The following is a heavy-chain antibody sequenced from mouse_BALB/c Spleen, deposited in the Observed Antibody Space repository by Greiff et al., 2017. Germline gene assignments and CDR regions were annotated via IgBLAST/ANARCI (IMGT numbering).Heavy chain of an antibody. CDR2: ISYDGSN. V-gene: IGHV3-6*02. CDR1: GYSITSGYY. D-gene: IGHD2-10*02. J-gene: IGHJ1*01. Sequence: EVKLVESGPGLVKPSQSLSLTCSVTGYSITSGYYWNWIRQFPGNKLEWMGYISYDGSNNYNPSLKNRISITRDTSKNQFFLKLNSVTTEDTATYYCARDGYGNLYWYFDVWGAGTTVTVSS. CDR3: ARDGYGNLYWYFDV.